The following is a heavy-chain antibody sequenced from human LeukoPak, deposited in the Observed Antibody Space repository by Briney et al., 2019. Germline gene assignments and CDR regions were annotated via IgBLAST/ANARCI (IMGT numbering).Heavy chain of an antibody. CDR2: INRDGSTR. CDR3: ATVASDSWDWFDP. D-gene: IGHD6-13*01. V-gene: IGHV3-74*01. CDR1: RVTLSIYL. Sequence: GGSLRLSCVASRVTLSIYLLHSVRQVPGKGLVWVSRINRDGSTRTYADSVKGRFTISRDNAKNTLYLQMSSLTAEDTAVYYYATVASDSWDWFDPWGQGTLVTVSS. J-gene: IGHJ5*02.